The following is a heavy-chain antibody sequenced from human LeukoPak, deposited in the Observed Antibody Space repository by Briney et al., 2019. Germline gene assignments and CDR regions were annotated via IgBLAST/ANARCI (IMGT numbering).Heavy chain of an antibody. D-gene: IGHD6-19*01. CDR2: IYTSGST. V-gene: IGHV4-61*02. CDR3: ARVRGSGWSYWYFDL. CDR1: GGAISNGSYY. J-gene: IGHJ2*01. Sequence: SQTLSLTCAVSGGAISNGSYYWSWIRQPAGKGLEWIGRIYTSGSTNYNPSLKSRVTISVDTSKNQFSLKLSSVTAADTAVYYCARVRGSGWSYWYFDLWGRGTLVTVSS.